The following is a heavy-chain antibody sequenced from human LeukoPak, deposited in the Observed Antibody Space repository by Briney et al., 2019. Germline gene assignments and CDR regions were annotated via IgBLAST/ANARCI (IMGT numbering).Heavy chain of an antibody. CDR2: MYNSGST. CDR1: GGSISGSY. D-gene: IGHD3-3*01. V-gene: IGHV4-59*01. J-gene: IGHJ6*03. CDR3: ARCRVDGFWSGYPSYYYYMDV. Sequence: SETLSLTCTVSGGSISGSYWSWIRQPPGKGLEWIAYMYNSGSTNYNPSLKSRVTISIDTSKNQFSLKLSSLTAADTAIYYCARCRVDGFWSGYPSYYYYMDVWGKGTTVTVSS.